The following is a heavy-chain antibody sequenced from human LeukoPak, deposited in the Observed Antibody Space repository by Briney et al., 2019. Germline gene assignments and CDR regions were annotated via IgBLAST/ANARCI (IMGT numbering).Heavy chain of an antibody. CDR3: ASQDYYYYYMDV. CDR1: GYTFTSYD. J-gene: IGHJ6*03. V-gene: IGHV1-8*01. Sequence: ASVKLSCNASGYTFTSYDINWERQATGQRLEWMGWMNPNSGNTGYAQKFQGRVTMTRNTSISTAYMELSSLRSEDTAVYFCASQDYYYYYMDVWGKGTTVTVSS. CDR2: MNPNSGNT.